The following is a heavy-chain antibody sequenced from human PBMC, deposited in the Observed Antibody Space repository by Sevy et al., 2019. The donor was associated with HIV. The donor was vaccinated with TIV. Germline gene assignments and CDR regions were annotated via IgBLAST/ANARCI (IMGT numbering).Heavy chain of an antibody. V-gene: IGHV3-7*03. J-gene: IGHJ6*03. CDR3: ARRGVYDYYYYMDV. D-gene: IGHD2-8*01. Sequence: GGSLRLSCAASGFTFSSYWMSWVRQAPGKGLEWVANIKQDGSEKYYVDSVKGRFTISRDNAKNSLYLQMNSLRAEDTAVYYCARRGVYDYYYYMDVWGKGPRSPSP. CDR1: GFTFSSYW. CDR2: IKQDGSEK.